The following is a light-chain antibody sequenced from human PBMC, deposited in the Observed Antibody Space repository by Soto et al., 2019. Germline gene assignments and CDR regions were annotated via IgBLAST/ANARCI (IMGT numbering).Light chain of an antibody. CDR2: KAS. J-gene: IGKJ4*01. V-gene: IGKV1-5*03. CDR3: QQYGSSPPGLT. CDR1: QSISTW. Sequence: DIQLTQSPSTLSASIGDRVTITCRASQSISTWLAWYQQKPGTAPKLLIYKASTLEGGVPSRFSGSRSGTEFTLTVSSLQPDDFATYYCQQYGSSPPGLTFGGGTKVDIK.